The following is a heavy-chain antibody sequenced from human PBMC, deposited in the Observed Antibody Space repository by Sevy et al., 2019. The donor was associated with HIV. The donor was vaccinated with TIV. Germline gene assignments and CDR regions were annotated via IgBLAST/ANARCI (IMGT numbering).Heavy chain of an antibody. CDR2: ISSSSGTI. V-gene: IGHV3-48*01. J-gene: IGHJ4*02. CDR1: GFTFSSYS. CDR3: ARDWQQDYYDSSGYYDY. D-gene: IGHD3-22*01. Sequence: GESLKISCAASGFTFSSYSMSWVRQAPGKGLEWVSYISSSSGTIYYADSVKGRFTISRDNAKNSLYLQMNSLRAEDTAVYYCARDWQQDYYDSSGYYDYWGQGTLVTVSS.